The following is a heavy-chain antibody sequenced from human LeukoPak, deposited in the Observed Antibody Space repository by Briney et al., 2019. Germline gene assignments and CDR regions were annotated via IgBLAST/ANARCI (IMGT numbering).Heavy chain of an antibody. Sequence: GGSLRLSCVASGFIFTDHWMSWVRQAPGKGLDWVANIKEDESAKFYADSVRGRFTISRDNAKNSVYLEMNNLRVEDTAVYCCARAVDVADYWGRGTLVTVSS. J-gene: IGHJ4*02. CDR2: IKEDESAK. CDR1: GFIFTDHW. CDR3: ARAVDVADY. V-gene: IGHV3-7*01. D-gene: IGHD3-16*01.